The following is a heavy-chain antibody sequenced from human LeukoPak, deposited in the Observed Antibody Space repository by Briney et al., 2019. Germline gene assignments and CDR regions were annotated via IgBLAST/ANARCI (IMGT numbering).Heavy chain of an antibody. D-gene: IGHD5-24*01. CDR1: GFIISTLA. CDR2: ILGSGTT. Sequence: SGGSLRLSCTASGFIISTLAMAWVRQAPGKGLEWVAGILGSGTTYYSDSVKGRFTISKDNSKKVVYLQMNSLRVEDTAIYYCAKDLHYNDGRWEFDPWGQGTLVTVSS. J-gene: IGHJ5*02. CDR3: AKDLHYNDGRWEFDP. V-gene: IGHV3-23*01.